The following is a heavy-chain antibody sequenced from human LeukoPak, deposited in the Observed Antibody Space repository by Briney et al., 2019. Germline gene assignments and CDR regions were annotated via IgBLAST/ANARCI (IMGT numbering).Heavy chain of an antibody. J-gene: IGHJ4*02. D-gene: IGHD5-24*01. CDR1: GFTFSSYA. CDR3: ARRDGYNQILN. Sequence: PGGSLRLSCAASGFTFSSYAMHWVRQAPGKGLEWVAVISYDGSNKYYADSVKGRFTISRDNSKNTLYLQMNSLSAEDTAVYYCARRDGYNQILNWGQGTLVTVSS. V-gene: IGHV3-30*04. CDR2: ISYDGSNK.